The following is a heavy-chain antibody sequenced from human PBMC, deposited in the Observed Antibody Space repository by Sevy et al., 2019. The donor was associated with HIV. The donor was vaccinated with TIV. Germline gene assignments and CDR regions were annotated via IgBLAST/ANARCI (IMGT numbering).Heavy chain of an antibody. CDR1: GGSISSYY. CDR3: ASANYYDSSGYQIKYYYYGMDV. Sequence: SETLSLTCTVSGGSISSYYWSWIRQPPGKGLEWIGYIYYSGSTNYNPSLKSRVTISVDTSKNQFSLKLGSVTAADTAVYYCASANYYDSSGYQIKYYYYGMDVWGQGTTVTVSS. J-gene: IGHJ6*02. CDR2: IYYSGST. D-gene: IGHD3-22*01. V-gene: IGHV4-59*01.